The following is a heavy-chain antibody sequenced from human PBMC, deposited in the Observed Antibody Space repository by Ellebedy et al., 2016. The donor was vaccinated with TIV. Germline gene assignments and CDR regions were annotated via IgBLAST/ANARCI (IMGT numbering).Heavy chain of an antibody. CDR1: GYTFTSYA. D-gene: IGHD2-2*01. CDR2: TSTNNGDK. J-gene: IGHJ6*02. V-gene: IGHV1-18*01. Sequence: AASVKVSCKTSGYTFTSYAISWVRQAPGQGLEWMAWTSTNNGDKKIAEKFKDRVNLTKDTSTTTVYIELRSLRSDDSAMYYCTKDCSSSACHAYYYYYGMDVWGQGTSVTVSS. CDR3: TKDCSSSACHAYYYYYGMDV.